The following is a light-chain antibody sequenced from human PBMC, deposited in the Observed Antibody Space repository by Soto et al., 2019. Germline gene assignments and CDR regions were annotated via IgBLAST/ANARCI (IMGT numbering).Light chain of an antibody. Sequence: QSVLTQPPSVSGAPGQRVTISCTGSSSNIGAGYDVHWYQQLPGTAPKLLIYGNSNRPSGVPDRFSGSKSGTSASLAITGLQAEDEADYYCQSYDSSLSGSYVXGTG. V-gene: IGLV1-40*01. CDR1: SSNIGAGYD. CDR3: QSYDSSLSGSYV. J-gene: IGLJ1*01. CDR2: GNS.